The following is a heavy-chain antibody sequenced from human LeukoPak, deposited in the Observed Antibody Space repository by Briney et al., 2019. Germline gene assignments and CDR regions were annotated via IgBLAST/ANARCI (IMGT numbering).Heavy chain of an antibody. CDR1: GFTFGSYG. CDR2: TRYDGSKK. Sequence: GGSLRPSCAASGFTFGSYGMHWVRQAPGKGLEWVAFTRYDGSKKYYTDSVKGRFTISRDNSKNTLYLQMNSLSAEDTAFYYCAKEELRRITMWGYMDVWGKGTTVTISS. CDR3: AKEELRRITMWGYMDV. D-gene: IGHD3-10*02. J-gene: IGHJ6*03. V-gene: IGHV3-30*02.